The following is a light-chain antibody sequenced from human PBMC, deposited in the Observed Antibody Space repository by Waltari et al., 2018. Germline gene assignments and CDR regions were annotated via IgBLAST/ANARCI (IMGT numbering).Light chain of an antibody. Sequence: QSVLTQPPSASGTPGQRVTISCSGSSSNIGSNYVYWYQHPPGTAPKPLLYRNNQRPSGVPDRFSGSKSGTSASLAISGLRSEDEADYYCAAWDDSLSGLVFGGGTKLTVL. CDR3: AAWDDSLSGLV. CDR1: SSNIGSNY. CDR2: RNN. V-gene: IGLV1-47*01. J-gene: IGLJ2*01.